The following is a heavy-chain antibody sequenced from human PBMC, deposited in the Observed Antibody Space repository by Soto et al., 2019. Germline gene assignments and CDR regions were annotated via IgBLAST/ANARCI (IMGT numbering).Heavy chain of an antibody. CDR1: GDSISSDNYY. D-gene: IGHD2-8*01. CDR3: ARHPGYAVPTVYATHYFNY. Sequence: QLQLQESGPGLVKPSETLSLTCTVSGDSISSDNYYCGWIRQPPGKGLEWIGSIYYTGSTYYNPSLKSRVTMPVDTSKGQFSLKLSSVTAADTAVYYCARHPGYAVPTVYATHYFNYWGQGILVTVST. J-gene: IGHJ4*02. V-gene: IGHV4-39*01. CDR2: IYYTGST.